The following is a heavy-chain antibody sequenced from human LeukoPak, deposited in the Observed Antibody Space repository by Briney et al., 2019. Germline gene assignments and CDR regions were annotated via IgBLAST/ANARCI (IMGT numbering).Heavy chain of an antibody. CDR2: INHSGSS. D-gene: IGHD6-6*01. V-gene: IGHV4-34*01. CDR1: GGSFSGYY. J-gene: IGHJ4*02. CDR3: ARAGFALAPHRGTPFDY. Sequence: SETLSLTCAVYGGSFSGYYWSWIRQPPGKGLEWIGEINHSGSSNYNPSLKSRVTISVDTSKNQFSLKLTSVTAADTAVYYCARAGFALAPHRGTPFDYWGQGTLVTVSS.